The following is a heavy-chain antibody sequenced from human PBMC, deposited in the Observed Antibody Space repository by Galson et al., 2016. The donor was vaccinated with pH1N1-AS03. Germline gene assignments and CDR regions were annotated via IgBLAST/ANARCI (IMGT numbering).Heavy chain of an antibody. CDR1: GGSISSFY. CDR2: IYNTGST. CDR3: AREGGSYLSH. D-gene: IGHD3-10*01. Sequence: ETLSLTCTVSGGSISSFYWTWIRQPPGKGLEWIGYIYNTGSTNYNPSLRSRVTISLDSSKNQFSLNLSSVTAADTAVYYCAREGGSYLSHWGQGTLVTVSS. V-gene: IGHV4-59*01. J-gene: IGHJ4*02.